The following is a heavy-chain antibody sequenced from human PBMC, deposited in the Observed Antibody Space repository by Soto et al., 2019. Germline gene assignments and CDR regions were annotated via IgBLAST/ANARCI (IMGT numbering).Heavy chain of an antibody. CDR3: ATFLSEYSYGQVWFDP. J-gene: IGHJ5*02. V-gene: IGHV1-24*01. CDR1: GYTLTELS. Sequence: ASVKVSCKVSGYTLTELSMHWVRQAPGKGLEWMGGFDPEDGETIYAQKFQGRVTMTEDTSTDTAYMELSSLRSEDTAVYYCATFLSEYSYGQVWFDPWGQGTQVTVSP. D-gene: IGHD5-18*01. CDR2: FDPEDGET.